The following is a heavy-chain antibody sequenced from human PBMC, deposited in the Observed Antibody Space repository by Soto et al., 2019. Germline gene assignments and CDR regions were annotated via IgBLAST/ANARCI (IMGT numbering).Heavy chain of an antibody. V-gene: IGHV1-69*12. CDR3: ARGDATKIVVTTYYGLDV. J-gene: IGHJ6*02. D-gene: IGHD3-22*01. CDR2: IIPVFGTP. Sequence: QVQVVQSGAEVKKPGSSVKVSCKASGGSFSNYGISWVRQAAGQGLEWMGGIIPVFGTPHYAQKFQDRVTITADESTSTVYMEVSSLTSEDTAVYYCARGDATKIVVTTYYGLDVWGQGTTVTVSS. CDR1: GGSFSNYG.